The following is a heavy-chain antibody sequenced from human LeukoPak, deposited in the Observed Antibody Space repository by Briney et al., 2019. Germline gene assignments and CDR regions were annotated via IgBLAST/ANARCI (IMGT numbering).Heavy chain of an antibody. V-gene: IGHV3-11*06. D-gene: IGHD3-9*01. CDR2: ISSSSSYT. J-gene: IGHJ4*02. Sequence: PGGSLRLSCAASGFTFSNAWMSWVRQAPGKGLEWVSYISSSSSYTNYADSVKGRFTISRDNAKNSLYLQMNSLRAEDTAVYYCARYYDILTGYYTSIGYWGQGTLVTVSS. CDR1: GFTFSNAW. CDR3: ARYYDILTGYYTSIGY.